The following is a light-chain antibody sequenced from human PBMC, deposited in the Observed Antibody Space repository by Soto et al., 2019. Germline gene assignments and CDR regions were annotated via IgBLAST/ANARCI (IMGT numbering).Light chain of an antibody. Sequence: EIVLTQSPGTLSLSPGERATLSCRASQSVSNNYLAWYQQKPGQAPRLLVYGASNRATAIADRFSGSGSGTDFTLTISRLEPEEFAVYYCQQYGRTRVTFSQATKLEIK. V-gene: IGKV3-20*01. CDR3: QQYGRTRVT. CDR1: QSVSNNY. CDR2: GAS. J-gene: IGKJ2*01.